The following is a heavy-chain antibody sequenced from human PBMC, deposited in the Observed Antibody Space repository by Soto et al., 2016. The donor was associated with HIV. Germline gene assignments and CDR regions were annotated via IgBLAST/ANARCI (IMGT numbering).Heavy chain of an antibody. V-gene: IGHV3-9*01. CDR3: VKDNSGWYYFDY. D-gene: IGHD6-19*01. CDR1: GFSFDEYA. J-gene: IGHJ4*02. CDR2: ISWNSGNI. Sequence: EVQLVESGGGLVQPGRSLRLSCAASGFSFDEYAMHWVRQVPGKGLEWVSGISWNSGNIGYADSMKGRFTISRDNAKNSLVLQMNSLGPEDTAFYYCVKDNSGWYYFDYWGQGTLVTVSS.